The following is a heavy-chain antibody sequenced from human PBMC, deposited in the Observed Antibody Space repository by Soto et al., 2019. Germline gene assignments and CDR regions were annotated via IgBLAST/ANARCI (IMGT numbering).Heavy chain of an antibody. CDR3: ARGAYDYVWGSYRSSNYYYYGMDV. V-gene: IGHV4-34*01. CDR2: INHSGST. CDR1: GGSFSGYY. Sequence: SETLSLTCAVYGGSFSGYYWSWIRQPPGKGLEGIGEINHSGSTNYNPSLKSRVTISVDTSKNQFSLKLSSVNAADKAVYYCARGAYDYVWGSYRSSNYYYYGMDVWGQGTTVT. D-gene: IGHD3-16*02. J-gene: IGHJ6*02.